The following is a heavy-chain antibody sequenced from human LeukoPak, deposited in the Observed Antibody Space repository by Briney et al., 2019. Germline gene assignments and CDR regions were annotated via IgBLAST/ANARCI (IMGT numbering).Heavy chain of an antibody. Sequence: SETLSLTCTVSGGSISNYYWTCIRQSPGKTLECIGCSHKRGSTHYNPSLRSRVTISVDTSKSQFSLKLNSVTAPDTAVYYCARLIGLGEVSPYFDFWGQGTLVTVSS. CDR3: ARLIGLGEVSPYFDF. J-gene: IGHJ4*02. CDR1: GGSISNYY. CDR2: SHKRGST. D-gene: IGHD3-16*02. V-gene: IGHV4-59*01.